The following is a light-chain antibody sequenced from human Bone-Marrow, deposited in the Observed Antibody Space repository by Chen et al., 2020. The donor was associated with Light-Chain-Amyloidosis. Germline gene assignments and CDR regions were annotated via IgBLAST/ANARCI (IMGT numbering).Light chain of an antibody. Sequence: DIVMTQSPDSLAVSLCERATINCKSSQSVFHSSNHKNYLGWYQQKQGQPPKLLIYWASTRESGVPDRVSGSGSGTDFTLTITSLQAEDVAVYYCQQYYSAVRSFGQGTRVEIK. J-gene: IGKJ1*01. CDR1: QSVFHSSNHKNY. CDR3: QQYYSAVRS. V-gene: IGKV4-1*01. CDR2: WAS.